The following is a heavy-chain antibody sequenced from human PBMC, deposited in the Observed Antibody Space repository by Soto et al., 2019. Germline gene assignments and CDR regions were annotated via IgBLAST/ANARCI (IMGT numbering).Heavy chain of an antibody. D-gene: IGHD2-15*01. CDR3: AKAHVMVVGGSTFDY. Sequence: WETLSLTCTASGYSISSGSYWGWIRQPPGKGPEWIASIYHGGTTYYNPSLKSRVTVSVDKSNNQFYLKLRSVTAADTAVYYCAKAHVMVVGGSTFDYWGHGTLVTVSS. V-gene: IGHV4-38-2*02. CDR1: GYSISSGSY. J-gene: IGHJ4*01. CDR2: IYHGGTT.